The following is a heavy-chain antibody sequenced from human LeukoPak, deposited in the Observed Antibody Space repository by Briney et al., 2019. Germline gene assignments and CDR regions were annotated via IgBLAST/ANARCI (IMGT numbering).Heavy chain of an antibody. V-gene: IGHV3-15*01. CDR1: GFTFSNAW. Sequence: GGSLRPSCAASGFTFSNAWMSWVRQAPGKGLEWVGRIKSKTDGGTTDYAAPVKGRFTISRDDSKNTLYLQMNSLKTEDTAVYYCTTDSFYYDSSGYYRYYYYYYYMDVWGKGTTVTVSS. J-gene: IGHJ6*03. CDR3: TTDSFYYDSSGYYRYYYYYYYMDV. CDR2: IKSKTDGGTT. D-gene: IGHD3-22*01.